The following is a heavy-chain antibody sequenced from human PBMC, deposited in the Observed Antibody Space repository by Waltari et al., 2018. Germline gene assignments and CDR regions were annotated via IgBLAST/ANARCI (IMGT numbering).Heavy chain of an antibody. J-gene: IGHJ6*02. CDR3: ARDRGIAVAGTQYHYYYGMDV. CDR1: GGSISSYY. D-gene: IGHD6-19*01. CDR2: NYLGGVCKSNYSGRS. Sequence: QVQLQESGPGLVKPSETLSLTCTVSGGSISSYYWSWIRQPPGKGLEWIGYNYLGGVCKSNYSGRSTHPPDLKRRVTTSVETSKNQFSLKLSAGTAADTAVYYCARDRGIAVAGTQYHYYYGMDVWGQGTTVTVSS. V-gene: IGHV4-59*01.